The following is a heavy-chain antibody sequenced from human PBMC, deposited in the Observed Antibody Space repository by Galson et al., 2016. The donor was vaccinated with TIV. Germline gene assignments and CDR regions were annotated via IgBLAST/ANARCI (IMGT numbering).Heavy chain of an antibody. CDR1: GYTFTGYF. V-gene: IGHV1-2*02. CDR3: ARAPTLIVATIHWYFDL. J-gene: IGHJ2*01. Sequence: SVKVSCKASGYTFTGYFMHWVRQAPGQGLEWMGWINPNSGGTNYAQKFQGRVTMTRDTSISTAYMELSSLISDDTAMSFCARAPTLIVATIHWYFDLWGRGTLVTVSS. CDR2: INPNSGGT. D-gene: IGHD5-12*01.